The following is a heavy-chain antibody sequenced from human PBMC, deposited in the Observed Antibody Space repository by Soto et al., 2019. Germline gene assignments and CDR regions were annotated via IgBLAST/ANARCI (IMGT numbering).Heavy chain of an antibody. J-gene: IGHJ4*02. CDR1: GFNFRIYT. D-gene: IGHD6-25*01. CDR2: IREDGSDK. V-gene: IGHV3-7*01. CDR3: ARFTRGSSGDY. Sequence: GGSLRLSCVGSGFNFRIYTMNWVRQAPGKGLEWVANIREDGSDKYYVDSVKGRFTISRDNAKNLLYLQMNSLGAGDTAMYYCARFTRGSSGDYWGQGTLVTVSS.